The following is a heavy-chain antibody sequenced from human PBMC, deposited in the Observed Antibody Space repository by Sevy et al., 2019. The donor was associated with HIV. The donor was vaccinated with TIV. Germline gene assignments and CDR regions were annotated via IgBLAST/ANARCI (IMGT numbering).Heavy chain of an antibody. CDR2: IYFTGST. J-gene: IGHJ4*02. D-gene: IGHD6-19*01. Sequence: SETLSLTCTVSGGSISNSNHYWDWIRQPPGKGLEWIGSIYFTGSTYYNPSLKSRVTVSVDMSKNQFSLKLTSVTATDTAVYYCASHLSSGWYALAHWAQGTLVTVSS. V-gene: IGHV4-39*01. CDR1: GGSISNSNHY. CDR3: ASHLSSGWYALAH.